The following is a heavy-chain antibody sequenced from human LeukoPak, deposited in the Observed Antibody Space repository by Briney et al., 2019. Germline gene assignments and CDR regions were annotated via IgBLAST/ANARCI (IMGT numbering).Heavy chain of an antibody. CDR1: GGSISSGNYY. J-gene: IGHJ6*03. V-gene: IGHV4-61*02. Sequence: SETLSLTCTVSGGSISSGNYYYSWIRQPAGKGLEWLGRIYTSGTANYNPSLKSRVTISVDTSKNQFSLKLSSVTAADTAVYYCARALYFGSGSPYYYMDVWGKGTTVIISS. CDR2: IYTSGTA. CDR3: ARALYFGSGSPYYYMDV. D-gene: IGHD3-10*01.